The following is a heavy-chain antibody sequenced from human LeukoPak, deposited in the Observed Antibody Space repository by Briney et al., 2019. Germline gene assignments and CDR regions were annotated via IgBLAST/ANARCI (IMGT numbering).Heavy chain of an antibody. Sequence: GGSLRLSCAASGFTFSSYGMHWVRQAPGKGLEWVAVISYDGSNKYYADSVKGRFTISRDNSKNTLYLQMNSLRAEDTAVYYCARVPARGTTVTTSFDYWGQGTLVTVSS. J-gene: IGHJ4*02. V-gene: IGHV3-30*03. CDR3: ARVPARGTTVTTSFDY. D-gene: IGHD4-11*01. CDR1: GFTFSSYG. CDR2: ISYDGSNK.